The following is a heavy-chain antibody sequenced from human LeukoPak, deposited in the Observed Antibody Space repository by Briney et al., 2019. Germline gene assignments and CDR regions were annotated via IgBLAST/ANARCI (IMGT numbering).Heavy chain of an antibody. D-gene: IGHD4-11*01. CDR1: GFTFSTYS. V-gene: IGHV3-48*01. Sequence: AGGSLRLSCAASGFTFSTYSMNWVRQAPGKGLEWVSYITSRSGTKFYADSVKGRFTISRDNAENSMYLQMNSLRAEDTAVYYCARLATRAIDFSDPEFDPWGQGTLVTVSS. CDR2: ITSRSGTK. CDR3: ARLATRAIDFSDPEFDP. J-gene: IGHJ5*02.